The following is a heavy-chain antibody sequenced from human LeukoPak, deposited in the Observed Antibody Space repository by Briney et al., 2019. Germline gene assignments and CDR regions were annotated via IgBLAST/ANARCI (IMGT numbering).Heavy chain of an antibody. Sequence: GSLRLSCAASGFTFSTYAMSWVRQAPGKGLEWVSVISSSGGSTYCADSVKGRFTISRDNSKNTLYLQMNSLRAEDTAVYYCAKDLSLVTLAYWGQGTLVTVSS. CDR3: AKDLSLVTLAY. J-gene: IGHJ4*02. V-gene: IGHV3-23*01. CDR1: GFTFSTYA. CDR2: ISSSGGST. D-gene: IGHD3-9*01.